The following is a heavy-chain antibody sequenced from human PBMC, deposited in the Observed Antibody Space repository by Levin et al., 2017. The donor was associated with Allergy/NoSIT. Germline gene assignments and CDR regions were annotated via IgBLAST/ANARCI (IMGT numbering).Heavy chain of an antibody. Sequence: GGSLRLSCADSGFTFRNYAMSWVRQASGKGLEWVSSISGSGDVTYYADSVKGRFTISRDNSKNTLYLQMNSLRAEDTAVYYCAKERRDDSGSGKFVYRDAFGVWGQGTMVTVSS. CDR1: GFTFRNYA. J-gene: IGHJ3*01. D-gene: IGHD3-10*01. CDR2: ISGSGDVT. V-gene: IGHV3-23*01. CDR3: AKERRDDSGSGKFVYRDAFGV.